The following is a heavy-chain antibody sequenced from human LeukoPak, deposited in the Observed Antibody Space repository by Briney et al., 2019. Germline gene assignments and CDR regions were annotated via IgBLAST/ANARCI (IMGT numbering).Heavy chain of an antibody. J-gene: IGHJ4*02. CDR1: GYTFTTYG. Sequence: ASVKVSCKASGYTFTTYGISWVRQAPGQGLEWMGWINAYNGNTKYAQKLQGRVTMTTDTSPRPAYMELRSLRSDGRAVYCCARDHSRCWYVQPDYWVRGALVAVSS. CDR3: ARDHSRCWYVQPDY. CDR2: INAYNGNT. V-gene: IGHV1-18*01. D-gene: IGHD6-13*01.